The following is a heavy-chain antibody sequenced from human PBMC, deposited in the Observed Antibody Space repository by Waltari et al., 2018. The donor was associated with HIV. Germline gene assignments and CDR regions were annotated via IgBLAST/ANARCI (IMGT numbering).Heavy chain of an antibody. V-gene: IGHV3-48*04. CDR3: ARERFGSSYFGY. J-gene: IGHJ4*02. Sequence: EVQLVESGGGLVQPGGSLRLSCAASGFTFSSYAVTWFRQAPGKGLEWVSYISSSSTTINYTDSVKGRFTISRDNAKNLLYLQMSSLRAEDTAVYFCARERFGSSYFGYWGQGTLVTVSS. CDR2: ISSSSTTI. D-gene: IGHD6-6*01. CDR1: GFTFSSYA.